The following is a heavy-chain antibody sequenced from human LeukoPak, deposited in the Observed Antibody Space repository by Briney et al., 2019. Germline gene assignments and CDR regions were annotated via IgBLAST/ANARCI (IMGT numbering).Heavy chain of an antibody. CDR1: GFSFSIYF. V-gene: IGHV3-23*01. Sequence: GGSLRLSCAASGFSFSIYFMNWVRQAPGKGLEWVSGISGSGGGPYYADSVKGRFTISRDNSKNTLYLQMNSLRADDTAVYYCARDRDGTGNYPLDYWGQGTLVIVSS. CDR3: ARDRDGTGNYPLDY. D-gene: IGHD3-10*01. CDR2: ISGSGGGP. J-gene: IGHJ4*02.